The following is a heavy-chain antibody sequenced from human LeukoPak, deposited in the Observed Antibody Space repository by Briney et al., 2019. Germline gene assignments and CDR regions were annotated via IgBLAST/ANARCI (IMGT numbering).Heavy chain of an antibody. Sequence: PSETLSLTCTVSGGSISSSSYYWGWIRQPPGKGLEWIGSIYYSGSTYYNPSLKSRVTISVDTSKNQFSLKLSSVTAADTAVYYCARDPLPGIAAAGYFGGFDYWGQGTLVTVSS. D-gene: IGHD6-13*01. CDR3: ARDPLPGIAAAGYFGGFDY. CDR1: GGSISSSSYY. V-gene: IGHV4-39*07. J-gene: IGHJ4*02. CDR2: IYYSGST.